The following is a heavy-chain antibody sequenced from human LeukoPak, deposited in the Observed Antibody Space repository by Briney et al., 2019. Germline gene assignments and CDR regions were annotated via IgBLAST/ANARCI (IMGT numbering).Heavy chain of an antibody. CDR2: FDPEDGET. CDR1: GYTLTELS. J-gene: IGHJ1*01. V-gene: IGHV1-24*01. Sequence: GASVKVSCKVSGYTLTELSMHWVRQAPGKGLEWMGGFDPEDGETIYAQKFQGRVTMTEDTSTDIAYMELSSLRSEDTAVYYCATISGGSRPKYFQHWGQGTLVTVSS. CDR3: ATISGGSRPKYFQH. D-gene: IGHD2-15*01.